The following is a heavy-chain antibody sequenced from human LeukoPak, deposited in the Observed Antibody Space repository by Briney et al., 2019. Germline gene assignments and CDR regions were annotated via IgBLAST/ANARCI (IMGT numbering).Heavy chain of an antibody. CDR3: AKGTSSWFRIASFDY. D-gene: IGHD6-13*01. J-gene: IGHJ4*02. CDR2: ISGGGHST. CDR1: GFIFTSYA. V-gene: IGHV3-23*01. Sequence: GGSLRLPCAASGFIFTSYAMNWVRQAPGRGLEWVSAISGGGHSTYYTDSVKGRFTISRDNSKNTVYLQVNSLTAEDTAVYYCAKGTSSWFRIASFDYWGQGTLVTVSS.